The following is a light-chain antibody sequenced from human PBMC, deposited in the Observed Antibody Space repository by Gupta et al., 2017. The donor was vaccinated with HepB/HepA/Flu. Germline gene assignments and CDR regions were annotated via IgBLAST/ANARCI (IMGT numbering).Light chain of an antibody. CDR2: KAS. CDR3: QQCERVSWT. Sequence: DIQMTQSPSTLSASVGDRVTITCRASQHINTWLAWYQQKLGKAPNLLIYKASNLDSGVPSRFSGSGSGTEFTLTISSLQPDDFATYYCQQCERVSWTYGQGTKVEIK. V-gene: IGKV1-5*03. J-gene: IGKJ1*01. CDR1: QHINTW.